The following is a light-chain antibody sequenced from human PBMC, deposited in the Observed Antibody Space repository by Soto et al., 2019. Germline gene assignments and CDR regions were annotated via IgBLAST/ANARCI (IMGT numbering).Light chain of an antibody. V-gene: IGKV3-11*01. J-gene: IGKJ2*01. Sequence: DIVLTQSPATLSLSPGERATLSCRASQSVSSYLAWYQHKPGQAPRLLIYGASNRATDIPARFSGRGSGTDFTLTISSLESGDSAVYYCQQRGKWPRTFGQGTKLEIK. CDR2: GAS. CDR1: QSVSSY. CDR3: QQRGKWPRT.